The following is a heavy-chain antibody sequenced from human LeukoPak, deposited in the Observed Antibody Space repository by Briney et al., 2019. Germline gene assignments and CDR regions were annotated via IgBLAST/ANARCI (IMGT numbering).Heavy chain of an antibody. CDR1: GFTFDDYA. CDR3: AKDISGTMVRGVIGH. J-gene: IGHJ4*02. Sequence: GRSLRLSCAASGFTFDDYAMHWVRQAPGKGLEWVSGISWNSGSTGYADSVKGRFTISRDNAKNSLYLQMNSLRAEDTALYYCAKDISGTMVRGVIGHWGQGTLVTVSS. CDR2: ISWNSGST. V-gene: IGHV3-9*01. D-gene: IGHD3-10*01.